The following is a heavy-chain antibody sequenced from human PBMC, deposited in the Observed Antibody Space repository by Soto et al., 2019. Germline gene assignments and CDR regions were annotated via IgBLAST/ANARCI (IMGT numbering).Heavy chain of an antibody. CDR3: AKALSLVRLTFDP. J-gene: IGHJ5*02. Sequence: EVQLLESGGGLVQPGGSLRLSCAASGFTFINYAMTWVRQAPGKGLEWVSAITGSGGNTYYADSVNCRFTISRDNSKNTLYLQMNSLSAEDTAIYYCAKALSLVRLTFDPWGQGTLVTVTA. CDR1: GFTFINYA. V-gene: IGHV3-23*01. D-gene: IGHD6-13*01. CDR2: ITGSGGNT.